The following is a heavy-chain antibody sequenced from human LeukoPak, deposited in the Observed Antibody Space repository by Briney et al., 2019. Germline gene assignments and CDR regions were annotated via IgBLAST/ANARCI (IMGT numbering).Heavy chain of an antibody. CDR2: IIPIFGTA. CDR1: GGTFSSYA. Sequence: SAKVSCKASGGTFSSYAISWVRQAPGQGLEWMGGIIPIFGTANYAQKFQGRVTITADESTSTAYMELSSLRSEDTAVYYCARGGIAARHKFDYWGQGTLVTVSS. D-gene: IGHD6-6*01. V-gene: IGHV1-69*13. J-gene: IGHJ4*02. CDR3: ARGGIAARHKFDY.